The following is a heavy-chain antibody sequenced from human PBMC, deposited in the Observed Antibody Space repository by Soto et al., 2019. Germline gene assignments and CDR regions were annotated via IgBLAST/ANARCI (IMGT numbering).Heavy chain of an antibody. D-gene: IGHD3-10*01. V-gene: IGHV3-23*01. CDR3: AKDMVRGMGGPGRGMDV. CDR1: GFTFSSYA. J-gene: IGHJ6*02. CDR2: ISGSGGST. Sequence: GGSLRLSCAASGFTFSSYAMSWVRQAPGKGLEWVSAISGSGGSTYYADSVKGRFTISRDNSKNTLYLQMNSLRAEDTAVYYCAKDMVRGMGGPGRGMDVWGQGTTVTVSS.